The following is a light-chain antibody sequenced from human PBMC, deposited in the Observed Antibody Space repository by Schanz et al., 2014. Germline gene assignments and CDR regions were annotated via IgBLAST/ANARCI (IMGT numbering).Light chain of an antibody. CDR2: EVT. Sequence: QSALTQPRSVSGSPGQSVTISCTGTSSDVGGHDYVSWYQQHPGKAPKLMIYEVTKRPSGVPDRFSGSKSGNTASLTVSGLQAEDEADYYCNSYTSSNTWVFGGGTKLTVL. CDR1: SSDVGGHDY. J-gene: IGLJ3*02. V-gene: IGLV2-8*01. CDR3: NSYTSSNTWV.